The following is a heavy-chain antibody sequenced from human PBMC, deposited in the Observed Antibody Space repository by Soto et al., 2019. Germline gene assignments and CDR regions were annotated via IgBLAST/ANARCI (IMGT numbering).Heavy chain of an antibody. Sequence: SVKVSCKASGGTFSSYAISWVRQAPGQGLEWMGGIIPIFGTANYAQKFQGRVTITADESTSTAYMELSSLRSEDTAVYYCASCSPRDYYGSGSYYWFDPWGQGTLVTVSS. J-gene: IGHJ5*02. CDR3: ASCSPRDYYGSGSYYWFDP. CDR1: GGTFSSYA. V-gene: IGHV1-69*13. D-gene: IGHD3-10*01. CDR2: IIPIFGTA.